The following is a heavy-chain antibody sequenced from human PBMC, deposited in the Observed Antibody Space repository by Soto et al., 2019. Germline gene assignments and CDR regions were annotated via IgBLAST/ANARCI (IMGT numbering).Heavy chain of an antibody. Sequence: PGGSLRLSCAASGFTFSSYAMNWVRQAPGKGLEWVSVIGAAGVATYYADSVKGRFTISRDNSKNTLFLQADSLRAEDTAVYYCAKNTLPVAGSHYYDYWGQGTLVTVSS. V-gene: IGHV3-23*01. D-gene: IGHD6-19*01. CDR3: AKNTLPVAGSHYYDY. CDR2: IGAAGVAT. J-gene: IGHJ4*02. CDR1: GFTFSSYA.